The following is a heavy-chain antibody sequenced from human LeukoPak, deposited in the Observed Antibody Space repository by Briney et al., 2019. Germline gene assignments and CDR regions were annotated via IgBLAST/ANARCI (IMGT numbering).Heavy chain of an antibody. V-gene: IGHV3-21*04. J-gene: IGHJ6*04. CDR1: GFTFSSYS. Sequence: GGSLRLSCAASGFTFSSYSMNWVRQAPGKGLEWVSSISSSSSYIYYADSVKGRFTISRDDAKNSLYLQMNSLRAEDTAVYYCAKGIMDYYGSGSYYNGNYYGMDVWGKGTTVTVSS. CDR3: AKGIMDYYGSGSYYNGNYYGMDV. D-gene: IGHD3-10*01. CDR2: ISSSSSYI.